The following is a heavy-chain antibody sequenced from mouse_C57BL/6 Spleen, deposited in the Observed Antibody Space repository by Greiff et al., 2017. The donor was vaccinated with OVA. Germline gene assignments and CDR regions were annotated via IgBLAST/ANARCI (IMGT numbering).Heavy chain of an antibody. D-gene: IGHD3-2*02. CDR1: GFTFSDYY. CDR2: INYDGSST. CDR3: ARGDSSGYLFAY. J-gene: IGHJ3*01. Sequence: EVQVVESEGGLVQPGSSMKLSCTASGFTFSDYYMAWVRQVPEKGLEWVANINYDGSSTYYLDSLKSRFIISRDNAKNILYLQMSSLKSEDTATYYCARGDSSGYLFAYWGQGTLVTVSA. V-gene: IGHV5-16*01.